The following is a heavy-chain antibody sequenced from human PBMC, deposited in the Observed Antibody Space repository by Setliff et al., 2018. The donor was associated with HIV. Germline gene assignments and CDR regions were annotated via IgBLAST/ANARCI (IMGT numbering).Heavy chain of an antibody. CDR3: ARDREAWSAYDS. CDR1: GASVTNVLYY. V-gene: IGHV4-61*09. D-gene: IGHD3-3*01. J-gene: IGHJ5*02. Sequence: SETLSLTCTVSGASVTNVLYYWSWLRQPAGKGLEWIGHIYTSGNSRYTNYNSSLESRVAISLDTSSNQCSLKLSSVTSADTAVYHCARDREAWSAYDSWGQGTLVTVSS. CDR2: IYTSGNSRYT.